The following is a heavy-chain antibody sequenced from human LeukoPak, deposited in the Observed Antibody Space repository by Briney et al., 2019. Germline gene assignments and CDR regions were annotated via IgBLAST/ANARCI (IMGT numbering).Heavy chain of an antibody. CDR3: AKDQLERRAYSFDY. V-gene: IGHV3-23*01. J-gene: IGHJ4*02. CDR1: GFTFSDYV. D-gene: IGHD1-1*01. CDR2: ISGSGGST. Sequence: PGGSLRLSCAVSGFTFSDYVMSWIRQAPGKGLEWVSAISGSGGSTYYADSVKARFTISRDNSKNTLYLQMNNLRAEDTAIYYCAKDQLERRAYSFDYWGQGTLVTVSS.